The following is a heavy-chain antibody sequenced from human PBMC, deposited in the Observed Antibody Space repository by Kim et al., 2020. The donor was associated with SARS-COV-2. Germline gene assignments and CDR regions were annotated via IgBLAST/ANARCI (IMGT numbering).Heavy chain of an antibody. CDR3: TRDPVDTEFYYYYGMDV. V-gene: IGHV3-49*04. Sequence: GGSLRLSCTASGFTFGDYAMSWVRQAPGKGLEWVGFIRSKAYCGTTEYAASVKGRFTISRDDSKSIAYLQMNSLKTEDTAVYYCTRDPVDTEFYYYYGMDVWGQGTTVTVSS. D-gene: IGHD5-18*01. CDR2: IRSKAYCGTT. CDR1: GFTFGDYA. J-gene: IGHJ6*02.